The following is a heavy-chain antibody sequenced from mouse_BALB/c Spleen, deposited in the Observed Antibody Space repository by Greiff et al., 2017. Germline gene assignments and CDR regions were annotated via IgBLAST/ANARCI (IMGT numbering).Heavy chain of an antibody. CDR3: ARQDDIRYYFDY. Sequence: EVQLQESGPELVKPGASVKISCKASGYTFTDYNMHWVKQSHGKSLEWIGYIYPYNGGTGYNQKFKSKATLTVDNSSSTAYMELRSLTSEDSAVYYCARQDDIRYYFDYWGQGTTLTVSS. V-gene: IGHV1S29*02. CDR2: IYPYNGGT. CDR1: GYTFTDYN. J-gene: IGHJ2*01. D-gene: IGHD1-1*01.